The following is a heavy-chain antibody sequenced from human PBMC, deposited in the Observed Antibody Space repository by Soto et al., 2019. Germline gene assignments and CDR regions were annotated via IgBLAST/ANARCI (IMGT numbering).Heavy chain of an antibody. CDR1: GDSLTSYW. V-gene: IGHV5-51*01. J-gene: IGHJ4*02. D-gene: IGHD3-3*01. Sequence: PGASLKISGKGSGDSLTSYWSGWVRQKPGKGREWMGIIYPGDSDTRYSPSFQGQVTISADKSISTAYLQWSSLKASDTAIYYCARRRGPTYYDFWSGYAFDYWGQGTLVTVS. CDR2: IYPGDSDT. CDR3: ARRRGPTYYDFWSGYAFDY.